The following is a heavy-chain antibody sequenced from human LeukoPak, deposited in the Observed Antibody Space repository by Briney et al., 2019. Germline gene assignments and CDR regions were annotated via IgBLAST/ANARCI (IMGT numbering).Heavy chain of an antibody. CDR1: GFTFRSYD. Sequence: PGGSLRLSCAASGFTFRSYDMHWVHQVTGKGLEWVSAVGISGDTYYAGSVKGRFTISRENAKNSLYPQMNSLTAGDTAVYYCVRGGIQVSGIDEIDYWGQGTLVTVSS. V-gene: IGHV3-13*01. J-gene: IGHJ4*02. CDR3: VRGGIQVSGIDEIDY. CDR2: VGISGDT. D-gene: IGHD6-19*01.